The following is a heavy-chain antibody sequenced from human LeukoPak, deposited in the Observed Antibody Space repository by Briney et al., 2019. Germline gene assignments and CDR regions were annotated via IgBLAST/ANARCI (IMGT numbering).Heavy chain of an antibody. CDR1: GFIFTNYF. CDR2: IEHDGSEK. CDR3: ATDRGWRTSGYYLYYFEY. J-gene: IGHJ4*02. V-gene: IGHV3-7*01. D-gene: IGHD3-3*01. Sequence: GGSLRLSCAASGFIFTNYFMSWVRQAPGKGLEWVASIEHDGSEKYYVDSVRGRFTISRDNTMNSLYLQMSSLRAEDTAVYYCATDRGWRTSGYYLYYFEYWGQGTLVTFSS.